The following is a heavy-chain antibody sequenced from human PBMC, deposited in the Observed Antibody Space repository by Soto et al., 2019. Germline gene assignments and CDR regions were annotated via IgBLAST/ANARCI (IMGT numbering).Heavy chain of an antibody. Sequence: QVQLVQSGAEVKKPGSSVKVSCKASGGTFSTYTITWVRQVPGQGLEWMGRIIPIIGIINYAQKFQGRVTITADKFTGTAYMELTRLRSDDTAVYYCAGDPDSHYNDSHASSYPWGQGTLVTVSS. CDR1: GGTFSTYT. CDR3: AGDPDSHYNDSHASSYP. V-gene: IGHV1-69*08. J-gene: IGHJ5*02. D-gene: IGHD3-22*01. CDR2: IIPIIGII.